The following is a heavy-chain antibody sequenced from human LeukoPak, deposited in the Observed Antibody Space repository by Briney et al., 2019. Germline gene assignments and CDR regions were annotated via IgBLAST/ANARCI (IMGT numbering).Heavy chain of an antibody. Sequence: QPGGSLRLSCAASGFTFSSYAMSWVRQAPVKGLEWVSAISGSGGSTYYADSVKGRFTISRDNSKNTLYLQMNSLRAEDTAVYYCAKDAVPAAIRIDYYYYGMDVWGQGTTVTVSS. V-gene: IGHV3-23*01. CDR3: AKDAVPAAIRIDYYYYGMDV. J-gene: IGHJ6*02. CDR2: ISGSGGST. D-gene: IGHD2-2*02. CDR1: GFTFSSYA.